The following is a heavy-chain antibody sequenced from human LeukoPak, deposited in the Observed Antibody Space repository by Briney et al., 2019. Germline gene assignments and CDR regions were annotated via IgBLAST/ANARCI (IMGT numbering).Heavy chain of an antibody. CDR1: GFTFSSYA. D-gene: IGHD3-3*01. Sequence: TGGSLRLSCAASGFTFSSYAMRWVRQAPGKGLEYVSAISSNGGSTYYANSVKGRFTISRDNSKNTLYLQMGSLRAEDMAVYYCARGVLRITFSYYFDYWGQGTLVTVSS. J-gene: IGHJ4*02. V-gene: IGHV3-64*01. CDR2: ISSNGGST. CDR3: ARGVLRITFSYYFDY.